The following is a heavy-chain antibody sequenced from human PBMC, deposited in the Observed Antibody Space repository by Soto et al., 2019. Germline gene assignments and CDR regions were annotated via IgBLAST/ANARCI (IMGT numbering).Heavy chain of an antibody. CDR3: ASVLLETWPVDY. CDR2: ISYDGSNE. CDR1: GFAFSTYA. Sequence: QVQLVESGGGVVQPGRSLRLSCAASGFAFSTYAIHWVRQTPGKGLEWVSLISYDGSNEYYADSVKGRFTISRDNSKNTVYLQMNSLRVEDTAVYYCASVLLETWPVDYWGQGTLVTVSS. J-gene: IGHJ4*02. V-gene: IGHV3-30-3*01. D-gene: IGHD1-20*01.